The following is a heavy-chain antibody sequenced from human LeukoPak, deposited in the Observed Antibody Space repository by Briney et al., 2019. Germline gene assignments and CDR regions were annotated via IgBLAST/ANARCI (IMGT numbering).Heavy chain of an antibody. CDR2: ISTSSSYI. J-gene: IGHJ4*02. CDR1: GFTFSSYY. CDR3: ARATLRCDY. V-gene: IGHV3-21*01. D-gene: IGHD4-17*01. Sequence: GGSLRLSCAASGFTFSSYYMNWVRQAPGKGLEWVSCISTSSSYIYYADSLKGRFTISRDNAKNSLYLQMNSLRAEDTAVYYCARATLRCDYWGQGTLVTVSS.